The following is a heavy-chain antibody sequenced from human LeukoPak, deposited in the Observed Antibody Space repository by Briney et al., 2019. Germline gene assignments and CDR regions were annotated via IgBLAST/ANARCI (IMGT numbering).Heavy chain of an antibody. CDR3: ARGVDYVWGSYRLDY. Sequence: PSETLSLTCALYGGSFSGYYWSWIRQPPGKGLEWIGEINHSGSTNYNPSLKSRVTISVDTSKNQFSLKLSSVTAADTAVYYCARGVDYVWGSYRLDYWGQGTLVTVSS. V-gene: IGHV4-34*01. D-gene: IGHD3-16*02. CDR2: INHSGST. J-gene: IGHJ4*02. CDR1: GGSFSGYY.